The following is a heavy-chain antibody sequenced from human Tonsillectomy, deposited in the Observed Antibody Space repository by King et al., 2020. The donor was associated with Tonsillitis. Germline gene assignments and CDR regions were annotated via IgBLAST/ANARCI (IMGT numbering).Heavy chain of an antibody. Sequence: VQLMQSGAEVKKPGSSVKVSCKASGGTFSSYAISWVRQAPGQGLEWMGGIIPIFGTANYAQKFQGRVTITADESTSTANMELSSLRSEDTAVYYCARARPPGYYASRGYYPSGYYFDYWGQGTLVTVSS. J-gene: IGHJ4*02. CDR1: GGTFSSYA. CDR3: ARARPPGYYASRGYYPSGYYFDY. D-gene: IGHD3-22*01. CDR2: IIPIFGTA. V-gene: IGHV1-69*01.